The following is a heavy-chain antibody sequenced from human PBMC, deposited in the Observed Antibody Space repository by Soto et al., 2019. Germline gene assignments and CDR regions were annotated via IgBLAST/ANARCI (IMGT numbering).Heavy chain of an antibody. CDR3: TRLYGDYSNDY. V-gene: IGHV3-73*02. Sequence: EVQLVESGGGLVQPGGSLKLSCAASGFTFSGSAMHWVRQASGKGLEWVGRIRSKANSYATAYAASVKGRFTISRDDSKNTASLQMNSPKTEDTAVYYCTRLYGDYSNDYWGQGTLVTVSS. J-gene: IGHJ4*02. D-gene: IGHD4-17*01. CDR1: GFTFSGSA. CDR2: IRSKANSYAT.